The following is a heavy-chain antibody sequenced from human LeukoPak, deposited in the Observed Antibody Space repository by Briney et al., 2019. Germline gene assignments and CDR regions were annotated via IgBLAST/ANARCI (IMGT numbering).Heavy chain of an antibody. J-gene: IGHJ4*02. V-gene: IGHV1-2*02. D-gene: IGHD6-19*01. CDR2: INPNSGGT. CDR1: GYTFTGYY. Sequence: ASVKVSCKASGYTFTGYYMHWVRQAPGQGLEWMGWINPNSGGTNYAQKFQGRVTMTRDTSISTAYMELSRLRSDDTAVYYCARDFREYSSGWYGFDYWDQGTLVTVSS. CDR3: ARDFREYSSGWYGFDY.